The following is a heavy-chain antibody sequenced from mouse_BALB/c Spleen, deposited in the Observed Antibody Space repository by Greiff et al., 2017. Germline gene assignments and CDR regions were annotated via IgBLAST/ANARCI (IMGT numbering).Heavy chain of an antibody. V-gene: IGHV5-9-4*01. Sequence: EVQGVESGGGLVKPGGSLKLSCAASGFTFSSYAMSWVRQSPEKRLEWVAEISSGGSYTYYPDTVTGRFTISRDNAKNTLYLEMSSLRSEDTAMYYCAREDYWGQGTTLTVSS. CDR3: AREDY. CDR2: ISSGGSYT. CDR1: GFTFSSYA. J-gene: IGHJ2*01.